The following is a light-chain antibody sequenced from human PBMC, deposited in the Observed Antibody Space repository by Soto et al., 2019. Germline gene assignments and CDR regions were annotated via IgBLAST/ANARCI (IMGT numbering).Light chain of an antibody. CDR2: SAS. Sequence: DIQMTQSPSSLSASIGDTVTITCRASQDINVYLNWYQQTPGEVPKLLIYSASTLQSGVPSRFTGSGSETDFTLTIRSLQPEDFETYYCQHGYVAPYSFGQGTKVDI. V-gene: IGKV1-39*01. J-gene: IGKJ2*03. CDR1: QDINVY. CDR3: QHGYVAPYS.